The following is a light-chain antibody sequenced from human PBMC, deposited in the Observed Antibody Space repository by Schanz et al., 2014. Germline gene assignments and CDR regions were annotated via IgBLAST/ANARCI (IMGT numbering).Light chain of an antibody. CDR2: ATS. CDR3: QQANSLPWT. Sequence: DIQMTQSPSSVSASVGDRVTITCRARQVINGWLALYQQRPGKAPKLLIYATSRLLSGVPSRFSGSGSGRDFTLTISSLQPEDFATYYCQQANSLPWTFGQGTKVEVK. V-gene: IGKV1-12*01. CDR1: QVINGW. J-gene: IGKJ1*01.